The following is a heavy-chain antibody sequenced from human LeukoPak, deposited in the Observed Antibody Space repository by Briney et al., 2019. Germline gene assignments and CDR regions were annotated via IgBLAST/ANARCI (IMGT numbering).Heavy chain of an antibody. CDR1: GYSFSTYG. V-gene: IGHV1-18*01. Sequence: PWASVKVSCKASGYSFSTYGVAWVRQAPGQGLEWMGWISDYNGNKGYVQKFQDRVTMTTDTSTTTAYMELRSLRSDDTAVYFCAIFRYLKWLTIYCWGRGTLLTVSS. CDR2: ISDYNGNK. D-gene: IGHD3-9*01. J-gene: IGHJ4*02. CDR3: AIFRYLKWLTIYC.